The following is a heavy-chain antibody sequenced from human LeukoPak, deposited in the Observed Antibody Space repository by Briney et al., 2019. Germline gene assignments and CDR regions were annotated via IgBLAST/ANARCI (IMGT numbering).Heavy chain of an antibody. D-gene: IGHD2/OR15-2a*01. Sequence: PSETLSLTCTVSGVSIKNYYWSWIRQPPGKGLEWIANIYYAGSSNYNPSLKSRVSVSIDASKNHLSLKLTSVTAADTAIYYCARQAVIIPTGMEGPWFDPWGQGTLVTVSS. CDR3: ARQAVIIPTGMEGPWFDP. CDR1: GVSIKNYY. J-gene: IGHJ5*02. CDR2: IYYAGSS. V-gene: IGHV4-59*08.